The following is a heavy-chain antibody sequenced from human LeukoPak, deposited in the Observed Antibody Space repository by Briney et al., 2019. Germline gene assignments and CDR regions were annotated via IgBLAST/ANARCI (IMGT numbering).Heavy chain of an antibody. J-gene: IGHJ4*02. CDR2: IKQDGSEK. CDR1: GFTFSSYW. V-gene: IGHV3-7*01. D-gene: IGHD3-22*01. Sequence: GGSLRLSCAASGFTFSSYWMSWVRQAPGKGLECVANIKQDGSEKYYVDSVKGRFTISRDNAKNSLYLQMNSLRAEDTAVYYCATVQPEYYYDSSGYPYYFDYWGQGTLVTVSS. CDR3: ATVQPEYYYDSSGYPYYFDY.